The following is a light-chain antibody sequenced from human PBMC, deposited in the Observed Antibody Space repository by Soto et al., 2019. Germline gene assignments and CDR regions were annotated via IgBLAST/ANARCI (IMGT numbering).Light chain of an antibody. CDR2: DTS. V-gene: IGLV7-43*01. J-gene: IGLJ1*01. Sequence: QTVVNQEPSLTVSPGGTVTLTCASSTGAVTSGYYPNWFQQKPGQTPRALIYDTSKKHSWTPARFSGSLLGGKAALTLSRVQPEDEADYYCLLYYGGAYVFGTGTKLTVL. CDR1: TGAVTSGYY. CDR3: LLYYGGAYV.